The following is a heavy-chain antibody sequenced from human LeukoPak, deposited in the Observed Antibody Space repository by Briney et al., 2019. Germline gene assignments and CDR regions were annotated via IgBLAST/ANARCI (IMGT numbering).Heavy chain of an antibody. Sequence: GRSLRLSCAASGFTFDDYAMHWVRQAPGKGLEWVSGISWNSGSIGYADSVKGRFTISRDNAKNSLYLQMNSLRAEDTALYYCAKESYPAPETAVAGQGGFDYWGQGTLVTVSS. CDR3: AKESYPAPETAVAGQGGFDY. V-gene: IGHV3-9*01. J-gene: IGHJ4*02. CDR2: ISWNSGSI. CDR1: GFTFDDYA. D-gene: IGHD6-19*01.